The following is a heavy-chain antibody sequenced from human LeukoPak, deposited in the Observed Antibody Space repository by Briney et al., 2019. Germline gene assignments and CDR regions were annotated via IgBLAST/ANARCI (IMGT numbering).Heavy chain of an antibody. V-gene: IGHV4-34*01. CDR1: GGSFSGYY. J-gene: IGHJ3*02. CDR3: ARAPLMRYCSSTSCYRPAFDI. CDR2: INHSGST. Sequence: SETLSLTCAVYGGSFSGYYWSWIRQSPGKGLEWIGEINHSGSTNYNPSLKSRVTISVDTSKNQFPLKLSSVTAADTAVYYCARAPLMRYCSSTSCYRPAFDIWGQGTMVTVSS. D-gene: IGHD2-2*02.